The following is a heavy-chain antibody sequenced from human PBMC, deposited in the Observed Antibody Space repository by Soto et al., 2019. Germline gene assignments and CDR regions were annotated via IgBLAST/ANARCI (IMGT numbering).Heavy chain of an antibody. CDR2: IYYTGTT. J-gene: IGHJ4*01. D-gene: IGHD2-2*01. CDR1: GGPSMSHY. Sequence: ALETLCLTCNVSGGPSMSHYWSWFRQPPGQGLEWLGYIYYTGTTTYNPSFMGRVAISVDASKSQFSLSLSSVTAADTAVYPCASLGDSYQPFAYRGNGALVPVSS. V-gene: IGHV4-59*08. CDR3: ASLGDSYQPFAY.